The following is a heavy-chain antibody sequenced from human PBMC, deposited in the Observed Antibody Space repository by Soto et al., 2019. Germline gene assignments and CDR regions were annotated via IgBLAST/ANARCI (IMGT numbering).Heavy chain of an antibody. CDR1: GFTFSSYG. CDR3: AKALSYYYGSADFDY. D-gene: IGHD3-10*01. Sequence: SLRLSCAASGFTFSSYGMHWVRQAPGKGLEWVAVISYDGSNKYYADSVKGRFTISRDNSKNTLYLQMNSPRAEDTAVYYCAKALSYYYGSADFDYWGQGTLVTV. J-gene: IGHJ4*02. CDR2: ISYDGSNK. V-gene: IGHV3-30*18.